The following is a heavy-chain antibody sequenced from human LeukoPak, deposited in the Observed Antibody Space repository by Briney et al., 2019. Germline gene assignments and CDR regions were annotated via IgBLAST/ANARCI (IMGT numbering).Heavy chain of an antibody. CDR1: GGSFSGYY. CDR2: INHSGST. Sequence: NPSETLSLTCAVYGGSFSGYYWSWIRQPPGKGLEWIGEINHSGSTNYNPSLKSRVTISVDTSKNQFSLKLSSVTAANTAVYYCARLKMGRKIDYWGQGTLVTVSS. CDR3: ARLKMGRKIDY. J-gene: IGHJ4*02. V-gene: IGHV4-34*01. D-gene: IGHD5-24*01.